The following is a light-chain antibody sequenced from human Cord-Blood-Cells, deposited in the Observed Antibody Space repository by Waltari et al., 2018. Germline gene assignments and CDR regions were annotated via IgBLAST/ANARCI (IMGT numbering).Light chain of an antibody. Sequence: IVLTQSPATLSLSPGERATLSCRASQSVSSYLACYQQKPGQAPRLLIYDASNRATGIPARFSGSGSETDFTLTISSLEPEDFAVYYCQQRSNWPPAFGPGTKVDIK. CDR2: DAS. V-gene: IGKV3-11*01. CDR3: QQRSNWPPA. CDR1: QSVSSY. J-gene: IGKJ3*01.